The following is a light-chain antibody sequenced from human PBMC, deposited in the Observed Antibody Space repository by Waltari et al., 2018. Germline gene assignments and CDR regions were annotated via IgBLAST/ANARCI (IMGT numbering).Light chain of an antibody. CDR1: DSDVGAYDF. CDR3: SSYTTSSAPGV. J-gene: IGLJ1*01. CDR2: EVS. Sequence: QSALTQPASVSGSPGQSITISCSGTDSDVGAYDFVSWYQQHPGKAPPLIIYEVSNRPSGISNRFSASKSGNTASLTIPGLQAEDEADYYCSSYTTSSAPGVFGTGTRVTVL. V-gene: IGLV2-14*01.